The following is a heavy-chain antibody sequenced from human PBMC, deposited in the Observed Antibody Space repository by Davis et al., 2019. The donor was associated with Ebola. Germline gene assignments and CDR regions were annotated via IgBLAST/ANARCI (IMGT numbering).Heavy chain of an antibody. D-gene: IGHD3-22*01. J-gene: IGHJ5*02. CDR1: GFTVSSNY. V-gene: IGHV3-53*01. CDR2: IYSDGST. Sequence: PGGSLRLSCAASGFTVSSNYMSWVRQAPGTGLEWVSIIYSDGSTSYADSVEGRFSISRDNSKNTLYLQMNGLRAEDTAVYYCARESADSDSSGYASFDPWGQGTLVTVSS. CDR3: ARESADSDSSGYASFDP.